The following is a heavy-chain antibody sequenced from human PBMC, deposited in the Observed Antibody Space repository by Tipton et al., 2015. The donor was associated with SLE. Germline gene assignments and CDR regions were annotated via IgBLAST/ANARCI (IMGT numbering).Heavy chain of an antibody. CDR1: GGTFSSNA. D-gene: IGHD3-9*01. V-gene: IGHV1-69*01. Sequence: QLVQSGAEVKKPGSSVKVSCKASGGTFSSNAISWVRQAPGQGLEWMGGIIPIFGTANYAQKFQGRVTITADESTSTAYMELSSLRSEDTAVYYCARDDFLFSSILSGFDYWGQGTLVTVSS. J-gene: IGHJ4*02. CDR3: ARDDFLFSSILSGFDY. CDR2: IIPIFGTA.